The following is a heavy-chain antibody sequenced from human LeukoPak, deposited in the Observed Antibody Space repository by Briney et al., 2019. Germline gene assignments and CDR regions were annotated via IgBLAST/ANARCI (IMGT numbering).Heavy chain of an antibody. CDR2: IASDGSST. CDR3: ARGRPHGNDY. J-gene: IGHJ4*02. CDR1: GFTLSNSW. V-gene: IGHV3-74*01. Sequence: GGSLRLSCAASGFTLSNSWIHWVRQAPGKGLVWVSRIASDGSSTTYADSVKGRFSISRDNAKNTLYLQMNSLRVEDTAVYYCARGRPHGNDYWGQGTLVTVSS. D-gene: IGHD4-23*01.